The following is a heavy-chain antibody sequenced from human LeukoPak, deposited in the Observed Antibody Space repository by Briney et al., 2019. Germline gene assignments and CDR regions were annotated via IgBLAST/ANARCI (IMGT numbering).Heavy chain of an antibody. CDR1: GSSINSFY. D-gene: IGHD1-20*01. CDR2: IYHSGST. CDR3: ARGHNWNDGQDY. Sequence: SETLSLTCTVSGSSINSFYWSWFRQTPGKGLEWIGYIYHSGSTNYNPSLKSRLTMSLDASKKQFSLSLSSVTAAGTAVYFCARGHNWNDGQDYWGQGTLVIVSS. J-gene: IGHJ4*02. V-gene: IGHV4-59*13.